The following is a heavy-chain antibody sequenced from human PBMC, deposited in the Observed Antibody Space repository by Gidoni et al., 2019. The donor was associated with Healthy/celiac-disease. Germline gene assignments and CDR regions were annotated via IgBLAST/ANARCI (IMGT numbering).Heavy chain of an antibody. Sequence: EVQLVESGGGLVQPGRSLRLTCAASAFTLDAYAMHWVRQAPGKGLDWVSGISLNSGSIGYADSVKGRFTISRDNAKNSLYLQMNSLRAEDTALYYCAKDRGGILYQDGYGMDVWGQGTTVTVSS. CDR3: AKDRGGILYQDGYGMDV. CDR2: ISLNSGSI. V-gene: IGHV3-9*01. D-gene: IGHD2-8*01. J-gene: IGHJ6*02. CDR1: AFTLDAYA.